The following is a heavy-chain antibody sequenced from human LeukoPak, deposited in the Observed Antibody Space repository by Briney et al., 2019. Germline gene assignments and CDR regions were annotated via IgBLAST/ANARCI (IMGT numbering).Heavy chain of an antibody. Sequence: GGSLRLSCAASGFTFSSYWMHWVRQAPGKGLVWVSRINSDGSSTSYADSVKGRFTISRDNAKNTLYLQMNSLRAEDTAVYYCASENRGVVFDYWGQGTLVTVSS. D-gene: IGHD3-10*01. V-gene: IGHV3-74*01. CDR2: INSDGSST. CDR1: GFTFSSYW. J-gene: IGHJ4*02. CDR3: ASENRGVVFDY.